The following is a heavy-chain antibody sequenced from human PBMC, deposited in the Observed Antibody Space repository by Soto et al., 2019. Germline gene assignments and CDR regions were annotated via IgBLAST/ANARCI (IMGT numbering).Heavy chain of an antibody. D-gene: IGHD2-8*02. CDR1: GFTFNTYG. J-gene: IGHJ6*02. CDR2: IWYDGSLK. CDR3: ARIDCTGNNCCPYAYYEMDV. V-gene: IGHV3-33*01. Sequence: PGGSLRLSCAASGFTFNTYGMHWVRQAPGRGLEWVAVIWYDGSLKYYADSVKGRFTISRDNSKNTLYLQMNNLRAEDTAVYYCARIDCTGNNCCPYAYYEMDVWGQGTTVTVSS.